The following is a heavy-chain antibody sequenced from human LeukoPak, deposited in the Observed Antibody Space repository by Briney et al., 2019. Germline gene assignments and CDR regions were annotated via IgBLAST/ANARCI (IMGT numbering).Heavy chain of an antibody. CDR1: GGSFSGYY. V-gene: IGHV4-34*01. J-gene: IGHJ6*03. CDR3: ARAPKWGFSYSNYAAGGDYYMDV. Sequence: SETLSLTCAVYGGSFSGYYWSWIRQPPGQGLEWIGEINHSGSTNYNPSLKSRVTVSVDTSKNQFSLKLSSVTAADTAVYSCARAPKWGFSYSNYAAGGDYYMDVWSKGTAVTVSS. CDR2: INHSGST. D-gene: IGHD4-11*01.